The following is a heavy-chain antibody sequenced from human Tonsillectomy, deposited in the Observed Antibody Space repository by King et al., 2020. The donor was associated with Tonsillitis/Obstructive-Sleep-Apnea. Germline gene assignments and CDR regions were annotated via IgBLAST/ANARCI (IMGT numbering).Heavy chain of an antibody. D-gene: IGHD2-2*02. V-gene: IGHV4-34*01. Sequence: QVQLQQWGAGLLKPSETLSLPCAVYGGSFSGYYWSWIRQPPGKGLEWIGEINHSGSTNYNPSLKSRVTISVDTSKNQFSLKLSSVTAADTAVYYCARGRYCSSTSCYKVDAFDIWGQGTMVTVSS. CDR2: INHSGST. J-gene: IGHJ3*02. CDR3: ARGRYCSSTSCYKVDAFDI. CDR1: GGSFSGYY.